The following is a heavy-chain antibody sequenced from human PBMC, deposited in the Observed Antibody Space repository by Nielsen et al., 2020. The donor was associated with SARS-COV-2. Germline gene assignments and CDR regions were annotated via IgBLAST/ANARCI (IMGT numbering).Heavy chain of an antibody. CDR3: AKDKVIAAAGRYYYYYYMDV. J-gene: IGHJ6*03. V-gene: IGHV3-30-3*01. CDR1: GFTFSKFP. D-gene: IGHD6-13*01. Sequence: GESLKISCAASGFTFSKFPMHWVRQAPGKGLEWLAIISYGGDNEHYADSVKGRFTVSRDNSKNTLYLQMNSLRAEDTAVYYCAKDKVIAAAGRYYYYYYMDVWGKGTTVTVSS. CDR2: ISYGGDNE.